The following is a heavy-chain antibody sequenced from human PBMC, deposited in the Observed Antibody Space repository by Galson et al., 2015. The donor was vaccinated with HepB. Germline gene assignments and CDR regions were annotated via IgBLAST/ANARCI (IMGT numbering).Heavy chain of an antibody. Sequence: SLRLSCAASGFTFSSYAMHWVRQAPGKGLEWVAVISYDGSNKYYADSVKGRFTISRDNSKNTLYLQMNSLRAEDTAVYYCAREMGSSLKDYYYYYGMDVWGQGTTVTVSS. CDR2: ISYDGSNK. D-gene: IGHD6-6*01. CDR3: AREMGSSLKDYYYYYGMDV. CDR1: GFTFSSYA. V-gene: IGHV3-30-3*01. J-gene: IGHJ6*02.